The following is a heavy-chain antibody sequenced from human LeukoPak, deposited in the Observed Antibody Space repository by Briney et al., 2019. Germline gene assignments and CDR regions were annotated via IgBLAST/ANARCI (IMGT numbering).Heavy chain of an antibody. CDR3: AREEATCGGDCYDY. D-gene: IGHD2-21*02. J-gene: IGHJ4*02. CDR1: GFTFHNYE. CDR2: ISRNADAI. V-gene: IGHV3-48*03. Sequence: GGSLRLSCAASGFTFHNYEFNWVRQAPGKGLEWISYISRNADAIHLAPSVRGRFSMSRDNAKSSLFLRMTSLRAEDTAVYYCAREEATCGGDCYDYWGQGTLVTVSS.